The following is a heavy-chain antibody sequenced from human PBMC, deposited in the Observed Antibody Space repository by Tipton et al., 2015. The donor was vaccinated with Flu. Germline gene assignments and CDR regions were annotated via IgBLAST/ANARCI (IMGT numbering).Heavy chain of an antibody. Sequence: QLVQSGAEVKKAGGPLKISCKGSGYSFTSYWIGWVRQMPGKGLEWMGIINPDDSDTRYSPPFHGQVTISVDKSIRTAYLQWSSLKASDTAIYYCARPRLESSSWPIDFWGRGTLVTVSS. CDR3: ARPRLESSSWPIDF. J-gene: IGHJ4*01. CDR2: INPDDSDT. V-gene: IGHV5-51*01. D-gene: IGHD6-13*01. CDR1: GYSFTSYW.